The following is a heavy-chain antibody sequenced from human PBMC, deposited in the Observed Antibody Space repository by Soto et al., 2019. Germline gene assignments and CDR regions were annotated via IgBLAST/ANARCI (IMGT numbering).Heavy chain of an antibody. Sequence: SETLSLTCTVSGGPISSTNYYWAWIRQPPGKGLEWTGSIYYTGSIYYNPSLQSRVTISLDTYKNQFSLQLRSVTAADTAVYYCVRHGYQWELPSPFWFWGQGTLVTVSS. CDR3: VRHGYQWELPSPFWF. CDR2: IYYTGSI. V-gene: IGHV4-39*01. CDR1: GGPISSTNYY. J-gene: IGHJ4*02. D-gene: IGHD3-10*01.